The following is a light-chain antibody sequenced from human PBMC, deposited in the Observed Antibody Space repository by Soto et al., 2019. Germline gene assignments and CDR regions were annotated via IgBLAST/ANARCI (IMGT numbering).Light chain of an antibody. J-gene: IGLJ3*02. CDR3: CSYAGSLWV. CDR1: SSDVGGYNY. CDR2: DVT. Sequence: QSALTQPRSVSGSPGQSVTIFCTGTSSDVGGYNYVSWYQQHPGKAPKLMIYDVTKRPSGVPDRFSGSKSANTASLTISGLQAEDEADYYCCSYAGSLWVFGGGTKLTVL. V-gene: IGLV2-11*01.